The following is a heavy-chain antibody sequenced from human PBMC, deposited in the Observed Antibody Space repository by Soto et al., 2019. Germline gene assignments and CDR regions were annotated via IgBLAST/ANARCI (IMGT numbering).Heavy chain of an antibody. CDR1: GFTFSSCS. V-gene: IGHV3-48*02. Sequence: LRLSCASSGFTFSSCSMNWVRQAPGKGLEWVSFISGSGDTKYYADSVEGRFTISRDNAKNSLYLQMSSLRDEDTAVYYCAKYCSSDVCFGYWGQGTLVTVSS. J-gene: IGHJ4*02. D-gene: IGHD2-8*01. CDR3: AKYCSSDVCFGY. CDR2: ISGSGDTK.